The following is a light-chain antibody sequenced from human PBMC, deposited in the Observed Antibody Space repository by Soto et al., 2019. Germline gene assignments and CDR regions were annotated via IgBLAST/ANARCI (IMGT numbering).Light chain of an antibody. CDR3: QQYYDFPLT. CDR2: WAS. J-gene: IGKJ4*01. Sequence: DIVMTQSPDSLPVSLGERATINCKSSQNLLYSSNNKNYFAWYQQKPGQPPKLLIHWASTRESGVPDRFSGSGSGTDFTLYISNVQAEDVAVYYCQQYYDFPLTFGGGTRVEI. V-gene: IGKV4-1*01. CDR1: QNLLYSSNNKNY.